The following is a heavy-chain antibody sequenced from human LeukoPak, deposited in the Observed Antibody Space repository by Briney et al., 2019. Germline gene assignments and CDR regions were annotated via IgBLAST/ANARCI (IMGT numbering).Heavy chain of an antibody. Sequence: ASVKVSCKASGYTFTSYDINWVRRATGQGLEWMGWMNPNSGNTGYAQKFQGRVTITRNTSISTAYMELSSLRSEDTAVYYCARGSDDYSNPVDYWGQGTLVTVSS. CDR1: GYTFTSYD. CDR2: MNPNSGNT. V-gene: IGHV1-8*03. J-gene: IGHJ4*02. D-gene: IGHD4-11*01. CDR3: ARGSDDYSNPVDY.